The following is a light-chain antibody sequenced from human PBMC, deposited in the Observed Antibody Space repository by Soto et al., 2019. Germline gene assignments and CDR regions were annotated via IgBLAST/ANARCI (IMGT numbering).Light chain of an antibody. V-gene: IGKV3-20*01. J-gene: IGKJ1*01. CDR1: QSVSSNY. CDR2: GAS. Sequence: ENVLTQSPGTLSLSPGERATLSCRASQSVSSNYLAWYQQKPVQAPRLLVYGASSRATGIPDRFSGSGSGTDFTLTISRLEPEDFAVYYCQQYGSSRWTFGQGTKVEIK. CDR3: QQYGSSRWT.